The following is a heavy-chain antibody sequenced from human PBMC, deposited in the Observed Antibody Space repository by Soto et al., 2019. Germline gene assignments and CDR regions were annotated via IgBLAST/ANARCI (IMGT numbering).Heavy chain of an antibody. CDR2: IIPMFGTT. D-gene: IGHD2-15*01. CDR3: ARRQKWPPGYHGSDI. J-gene: IGHJ3*02. Sequence: QVQLVQSGAEVKNPGSSVKVSCKASGGTFGSYDICWVRQAPGQGLEWMGGIIPMFGTTTYAQKFQGRVTFSADESTTTVYMEVNSLRSQDTAVYYCARRQKWPPGYHGSDIWGQGTMVNVSS. CDR1: GGTFGSYD. V-gene: IGHV1-69*12.